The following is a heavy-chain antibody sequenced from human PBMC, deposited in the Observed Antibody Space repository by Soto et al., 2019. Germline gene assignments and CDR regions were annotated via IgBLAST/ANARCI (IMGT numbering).Heavy chain of an antibody. CDR3: ARDLRYIVVVPAAQPDYYYYGMDV. CDR2: IIPIFGTA. D-gene: IGHD2-2*01. V-gene: IGHV1-69*01. Sequence: QVQLVQSGAEVQKPGSSVKVSCKASGGTFSSYAISWVRQAPGQGLEWMGGIIPIFGTANYAQKFQGRVTITADESTSTAYMELSSLRSEDTGVYYCARDLRYIVVVPAAQPDYYYYGMDVWGQGTTVTVSS. CDR1: GGTFSSYA. J-gene: IGHJ6*02.